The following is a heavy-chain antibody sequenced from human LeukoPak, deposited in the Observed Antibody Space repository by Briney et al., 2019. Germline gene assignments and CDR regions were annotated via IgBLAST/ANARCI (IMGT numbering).Heavy chain of an antibody. J-gene: IGHJ6*02. CDR2: IFYSGST. CDR1: GGSINSGGYF. V-gene: IGHV4-31*03. Sequence: PSETLSLTCTVSGGSINSGGYFWSWIREHPTNGLERIGYIFYSGSTHYNPSLKSRVTMSVDTSKNQFSLKLSSVTAADTAVYYCARVGQNCSGGSCYSGQYGMDVWGQGTTVTVSS. D-gene: IGHD2-15*01. CDR3: ARVGQNCSGGSCYSGQYGMDV.